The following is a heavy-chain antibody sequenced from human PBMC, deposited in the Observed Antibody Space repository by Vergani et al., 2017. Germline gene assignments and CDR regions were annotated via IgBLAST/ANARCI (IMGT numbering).Heavy chain of an antibody. CDR3: AVSGSSGFDY. V-gene: IGHV3-30-3*01. D-gene: IGHD6-19*01. CDR2: ISYDGSNK. J-gene: IGHJ4*02. CDR1: GFTFSSYA. Sequence: QVQLVESGGGVVQPGRSLRLSCAASGFTFSSYAMHWVRQAPGKGLEWVAVISYDGSNKYYADSVKGRFTISRDNSKNTLYLQMNSLRAEDTAVYYCAVSGSSGFDYWGQGTLVTVSS.